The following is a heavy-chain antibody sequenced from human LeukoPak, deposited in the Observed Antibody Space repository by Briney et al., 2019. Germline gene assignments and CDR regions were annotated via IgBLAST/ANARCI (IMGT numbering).Heavy chain of an antibody. D-gene: IGHD4-17*01. Sequence: TSETLSLTCIVSGGSISSYYWSWIRQPPGKGLEWIGYIYYSGSTNYNPSLKSRVTISVDTSKNQFSLKLSSVTAADTAVYYCARLRYGDYVGLDPWGQGTLVTVSS. CDR1: GGSISSYY. CDR2: IYYSGST. V-gene: IGHV4-59*08. J-gene: IGHJ5*02. CDR3: ARLRYGDYVGLDP.